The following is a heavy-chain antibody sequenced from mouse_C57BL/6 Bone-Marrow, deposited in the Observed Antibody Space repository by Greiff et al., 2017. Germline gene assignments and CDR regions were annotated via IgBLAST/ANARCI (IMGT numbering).Heavy chain of an antibody. CDR3: ARPLCYFDY. J-gene: IGHJ2*01. Sequence: QVQLQQSGPELVKPGASVKISCKASGYAFSSSWMNWVKQRPGKCLEWIGRIYPGDGDTNYNGKFKGKATLTADKSSSTAYMQLSSLTSEDSAVYCFARPLCYFDYWGQGTTLTVSS. CDR2: IYPGDGDT. CDR1: GYAFSSSW. V-gene: IGHV1-82*01. D-gene: IGHD6-5*01.